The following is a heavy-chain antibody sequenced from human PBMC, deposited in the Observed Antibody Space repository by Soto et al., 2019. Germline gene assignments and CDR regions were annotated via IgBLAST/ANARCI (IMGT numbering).Heavy chain of an antibody. D-gene: IGHD3-3*01. J-gene: IGHJ6*02. CDR2: ITESGSV. CDR3: ARSVLRFYPYSYYGMDV. Sequence: QVHLQQWGGGLLKPSETLSLRCVVYDGSFSGSSWNWVRQAPGKGLEWIGEITESGSVNYNPSLKSRVSISLASSKNHFSLNLTSLTAADTAVYSCARSVLRFYPYSYYGMDVWGQGTSVTVSS. CDR1: DGSFSGSS. V-gene: IGHV4-34*02.